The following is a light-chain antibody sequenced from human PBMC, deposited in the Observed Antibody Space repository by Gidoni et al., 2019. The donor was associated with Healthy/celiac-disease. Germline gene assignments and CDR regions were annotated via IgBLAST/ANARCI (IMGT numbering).Light chain of an antibody. CDR2: AAS. V-gene: IGKV1-17*01. J-gene: IGKJ5*01. Sequence: DIQMTQSPSSLSASVGDRATITCRASQGISNDLGWYQQKPGKAPKRLIYAASSLQSGDPSRFSGSGSGTEFTLTISSLQPEEFATYYCLQHNSYPFTFGQXTRLEIK. CDR3: LQHNSYPFT. CDR1: QGISND.